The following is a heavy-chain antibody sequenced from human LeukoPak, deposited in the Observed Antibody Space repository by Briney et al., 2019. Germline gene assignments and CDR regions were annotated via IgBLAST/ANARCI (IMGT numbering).Heavy chain of an antibody. CDR2: ISAYNGNT. Sequence: PSVKVSCKASGYTFTSYGISWVRQAPGQGLEWMGWISAYNGNTNYAQKLQGRVTMTTDTSTSTAYMELRSLRSDDTAVYYCARLDYYDSSGYYYAESYYYYMDVWGKGTTVTVSS. CDR1: GYTFTSYG. D-gene: IGHD3-22*01. V-gene: IGHV1-18*01. J-gene: IGHJ6*03. CDR3: ARLDYYDSSGYYYAESYYYYMDV.